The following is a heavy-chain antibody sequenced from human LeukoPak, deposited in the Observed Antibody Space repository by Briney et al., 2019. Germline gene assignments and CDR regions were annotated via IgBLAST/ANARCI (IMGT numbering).Heavy chain of an antibody. V-gene: IGHV4-34*01. CDR2: INDSGST. Sequence: SETLSLTCAVYGGSFSGYYWSWIRQPPGKGLEWLGEINDSGSTNYNPSLKSRVSISVVTSKNQFSLKLTSVTAADTAVYYCAGGYSYGMGFDPWGQGTLVTVSS. CDR1: GGSFSGYY. D-gene: IGHD5-18*01. J-gene: IGHJ5*02. CDR3: AGGYSYGMGFDP.